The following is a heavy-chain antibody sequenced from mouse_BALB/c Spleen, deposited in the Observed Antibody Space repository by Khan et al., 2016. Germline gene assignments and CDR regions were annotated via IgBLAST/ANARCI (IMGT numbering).Heavy chain of an antibody. CDR3: TRSEDSYEYVDF. J-gene: IGHJ1*01. CDR2: IKPYNGDT. CDR1: GYSFTDYT. D-gene: IGHD2-12*01. Sequence: VQLQQSGPELVKPGAAMKISCKASGYSFTDYTLNWVKQSHGKNLEWIGLIKPYNGDTSYTQKFKGKATLSVDKSSSTAYMELLSLTSEDSAVYYCTRSEDSYEYVDFWGSGTTVTVSA. V-gene: IGHV1-26*01.